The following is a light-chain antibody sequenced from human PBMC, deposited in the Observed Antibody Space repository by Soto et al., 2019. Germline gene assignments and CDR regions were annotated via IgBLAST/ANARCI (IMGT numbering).Light chain of an antibody. V-gene: IGLV2-14*01. J-gene: IGLJ2*01. CDR3: GSYTTSNTMI. Sequence: QSVLTQPASVYGSPGQSITISCAGTSSDVGAYNYVSWFQQHPGKVPKLIIYDVSDRPSGVSDRFSGSKSGNTASLTISGLQAEDEADYYCGSYTTSNTMIFGGGTKLTVL. CDR1: SSDVGAYNY. CDR2: DVS.